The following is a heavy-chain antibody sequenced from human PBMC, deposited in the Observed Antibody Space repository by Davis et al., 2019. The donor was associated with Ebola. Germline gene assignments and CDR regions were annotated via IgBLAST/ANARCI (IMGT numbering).Heavy chain of an antibody. CDR1: DNTFTNYW. V-gene: IGHV5-51*01. CDR3: ARHGDYGDYVPHDWFDP. D-gene: IGHD4-17*01. CDR2: IYPGDSDT. Sequence: GGSLKISCKGSDNTFTNYWIGWVRQMPGKGLEWMGIIYPGDSDTRYSPSFQGQVTISADKSISTAYLQWSSLKASDTAMYYCARHGDYGDYVPHDWFDPWGQGTLVTVSS. J-gene: IGHJ5*02.